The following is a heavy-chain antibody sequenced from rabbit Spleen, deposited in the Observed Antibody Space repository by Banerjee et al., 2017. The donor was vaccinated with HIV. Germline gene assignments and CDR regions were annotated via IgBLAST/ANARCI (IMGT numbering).Heavy chain of an antibody. Sequence: QSLEESGGGLVTPGGTLTLTCTASGFSFSSSYYMCWVRQAPGKGLELIACIYAGSSGSTYYASWAKGRFTISKTSSTTVTQQMTSLTAADTATYFCARGPYNSYRYAFDLWGQGTLVTVS. V-gene: IGHV1S40*01. CDR1: GFSFSSSYY. CDR2: IYAGSSGST. CDR3: ARGPYNSYRYAFDL. D-gene: IGHD6-1*01. J-gene: IGHJ4*01.